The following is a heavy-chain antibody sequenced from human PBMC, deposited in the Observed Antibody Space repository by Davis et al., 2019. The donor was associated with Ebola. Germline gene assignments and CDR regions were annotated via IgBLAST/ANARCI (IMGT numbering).Heavy chain of an antibody. V-gene: IGHV3-9*01. CDR2: ISWNSGSI. D-gene: IGHD6-13*01. Sequence: SLKTSCAASGFTFDDYAMHWVRQAPGKGLEWVSGISWNSGSIGYADSVKGRFTISRDNAKNSLYLQMNSLRAEDTALYYCAKDIGAAAGHYYGMDVWGQGTTVTVSS. CDR3: AKDIGAAAGHYYGMDV. CDR1: GFTFDDYA. J-gene: IGHJ6*02.